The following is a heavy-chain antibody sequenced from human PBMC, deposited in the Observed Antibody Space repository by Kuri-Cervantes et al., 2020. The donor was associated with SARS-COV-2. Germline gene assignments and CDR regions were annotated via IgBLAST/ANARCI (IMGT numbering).Heavy chain of an antibody. V-gene: IGHV3-23*01. CDR1: EFTFSSYE. Sequence: GESLKISCVASEFTFSSYEMNWVRQAPGKGLEWVSGISGNGGTHHYADSMKGRFTISRDNSKNTLYLQMNSLRAEDTAVYYCARDIGSNQEPWGQGTLVNVSS. J-gene: IGHJ5*02. D-gene: IGHD6-13*01. CDR3: ARDIGSNQEP. CDR2: ISGNGGTH.